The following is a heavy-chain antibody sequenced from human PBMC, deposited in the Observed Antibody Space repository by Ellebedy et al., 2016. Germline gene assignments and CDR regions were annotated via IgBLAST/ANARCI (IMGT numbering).Heavy chain of an antibody. CDR1: GYTLTELS. J-gene: IGHJ3*02. D-gene: IGHD3-22*01. V-gene: IGHV1-24*01. CDR3: ATDPALGYDRRAFDI. CDR2: FDPEDGET. Sequence: ASVKVSCKVSGYTLTELSMHWVRQAPGKGLEWMGGFDPEDGETIYAQKFQGRVTMTEDTSTDTAYMELSSLRSEDTAVYYCATDPALGYDRRAFDIWGQGTMVTVSS.